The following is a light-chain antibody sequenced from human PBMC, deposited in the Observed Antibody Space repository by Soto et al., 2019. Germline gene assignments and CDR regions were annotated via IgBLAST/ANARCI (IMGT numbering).Light chain of an antibody. Sequence: QSVLTQPPSVSGAPGQTVTISCTGTRTNIGAAYDVQWYRQLPGTAPKLLIYADNIRPSGVPDRFSGSKSATSASLAITGLQTEDEADYYCQSYDNILGGVFGGGTKLTVL. CDR1: RTNIGAAYD. J-gene: IGLJ2*01. CDR3: QSYDNILGGV. V-gene: IGLV1-40*01. CDR2: ADN.